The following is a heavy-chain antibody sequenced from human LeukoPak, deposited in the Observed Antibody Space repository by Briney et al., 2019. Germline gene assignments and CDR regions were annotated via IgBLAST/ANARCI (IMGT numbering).Heavy chain of an antibody. Sequence: GGSLRLSCSDSGFTFRSYAMHRVRQAPGKGLEYVSAISSNGANTYYADSVKGRFTISRDNSKNTLYLEMSSLRAEDTAVYYCMKDPKRTMNTDYWGQGTLVTVSS. V-gene: IGHV3-64D*09. CDR2: ISSNGANT. CDR1: GFTFRSYA. CDR3: MKDPKRTMNTDY. D-gene: IGHD3-22*01. J-gene: IGHJ4*02.